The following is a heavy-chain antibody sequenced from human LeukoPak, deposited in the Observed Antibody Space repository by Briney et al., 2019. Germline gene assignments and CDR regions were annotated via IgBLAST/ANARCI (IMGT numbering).Heavy chain of an antibody. J-gene: IGHJ4*02. V-gene: IGHV4-34*01. CDR3: ARGNRITIFGVVATTPNDY. CDR2: INHSGST. D-gene: IGHD3-3*01. Sequence: PSETLSLTCAVYGGSFSGYYWSWIRQPPGKGLEWIGEINHSGSTNYNPSPKSRVTISVDTSKNQFSLKLSSVTAADTAVYYCARGNRITIFGVVATTPNDYWGQGTLVTVSS. CDR1: GGSFSGYY.